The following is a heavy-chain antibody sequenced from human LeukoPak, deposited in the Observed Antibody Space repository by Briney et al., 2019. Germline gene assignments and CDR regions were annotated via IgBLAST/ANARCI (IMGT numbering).Heavy chain of an antibody. CDR1: GYTFTSYA. CDR2: INTNTGNP. J-gene: IGHJ6*03. Sequence: ASVKVSCKASGYTFTSYAMNWVRQAPGQGLEWMGWINTNTGNPTYAQGFTGRFVFSLDTSVSTAYLQISSLKAEDTAVYYCASTYSSGYSHYPPLYYYYYYMDVWGKGNPGHRLL. CDR3: ASTYSSGYSHYPPLYYYYYYMDV. V-gene: IGHV7-4-1*02. D-gene: IGHD3-22*01.